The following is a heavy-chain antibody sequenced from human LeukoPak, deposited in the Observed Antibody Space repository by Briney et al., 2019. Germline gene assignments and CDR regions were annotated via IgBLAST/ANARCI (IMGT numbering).Heavy chain of an antibody. V-gene: IGHV3-30-3*01. CDR1: GSTFSSYA. D-gene: IGHD1-14*01. CDR3: ARGALGMSGRIVDAFDI. J-gene: IGHJ3*02. Sequence: GGSLRLSCAASGSTFSSYAMHWGRQPPPEGREWGAVISYDGSNKYYADSVKGRFTISRDNSKNTLYLQMNSLRAEDTAVYYCARGALGMSGRIVDAFDIWGQGTRVTVSS. CDR2: ISYDGSNK.